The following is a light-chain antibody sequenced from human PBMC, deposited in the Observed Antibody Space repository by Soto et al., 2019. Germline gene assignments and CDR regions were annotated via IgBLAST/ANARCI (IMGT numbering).Light chain of an antibody. J-gene: IGKJ4*01. CDR1: QSVSRSY. CDR2: GAS. Sequence: EVVLTQSPRTRSVSSGEPATLSWRASQSVSRSYLAWYQQKPGQAPRLLIYGASSRATGIPDRFSGSGSGTDFTLTISRLEPEDFAVYYCQQYGSSPRTFGGGTKVDIK. CDR3: QQYGSSPRT. V-gene: IGKV3-20*01.